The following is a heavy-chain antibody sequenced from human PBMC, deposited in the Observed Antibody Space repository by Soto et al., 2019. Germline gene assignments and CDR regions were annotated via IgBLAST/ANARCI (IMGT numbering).Heavy chain of an antibody. J-gene: IGHJ4*02. CDR2: FDPEDGET. Sequence: GASVKVSCEVSGYTLTELSMHWVRQAPGKGLEWMGGFDPEDGETIYAQKFQGRVTMTEDTSTDTAYMELSSLRSEDTAVYYCAMADSSGGSSYESDYWGQGTLVTVSS. D-gene: IGHD3-16*01. V-gene: IGHV1-24*01. CDR3: AMADSSGGSSYESDY. CDR1: GYTLTELS.